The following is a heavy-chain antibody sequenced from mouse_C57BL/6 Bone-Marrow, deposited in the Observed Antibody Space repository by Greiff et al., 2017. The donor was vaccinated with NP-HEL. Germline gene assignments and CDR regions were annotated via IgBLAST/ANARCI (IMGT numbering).Heavy chain of an antibody. V-gene: IGHV1-55*01. Sequence: VQLQQPGAELVKPGASVKMSCKASGYTFTSYWITWVKQRPGQGLEWIGDIYPGSGSTNYNEKFKSKATLTVDTSSSTAYMQLSSLTSEDSAVYYCARRRVLLHYFDYWGQGTTLTVSS. CDR3: ARRRVLLHYFDY. J-gene: IGHJ2*01. CDR2: IYPGSGST. CDR1: GYTFTSYW.